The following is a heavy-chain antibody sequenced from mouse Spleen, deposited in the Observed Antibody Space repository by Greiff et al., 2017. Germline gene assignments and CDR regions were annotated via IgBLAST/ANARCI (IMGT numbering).Heavy chain of an antibody. CDR2: IWGGGST. Sequence: QVQLKESGPGLVAPSQSLSITCTVSGFSLTSYGVDWVRQSPGKGLEWLGVIWGGGSTNYNSAPKSRLIILKGYSTNHAFLIMNRLQPDDTAMYYGARTYGRSWGRFAYWGKGTLVTVAA. J-gene: IGHJ3*01. CDR1: GFSLTSYG. V-gene: IGHV2-6*01. D-gene: IGHD1-1*01. CDR3: ARTYGRSWGRFAY.